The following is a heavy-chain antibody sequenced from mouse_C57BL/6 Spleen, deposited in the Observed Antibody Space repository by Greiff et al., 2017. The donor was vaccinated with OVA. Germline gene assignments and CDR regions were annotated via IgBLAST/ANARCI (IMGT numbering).Heavy chain of an antibody. D-gene: IGHD1-1*01. CDR2: IRLKSDNYAT. V-gene: IGHV6-3*01. CDR3: TGDTTVVLYAMDY. CDR1: GFTFSNYW. J-gene: IGHJ4*01. Sequence: EVQRVESGGGLVQPGGSMKLSCVASGFTFSNYWMNWVRQSPEKGLEWVAQIRLKSDNYATHYAESVKGRFTISRDDSKSSVYLQMNNLRAEDTGIYYCTGDTTVVLYAMDYWGQGTSVTVSS.